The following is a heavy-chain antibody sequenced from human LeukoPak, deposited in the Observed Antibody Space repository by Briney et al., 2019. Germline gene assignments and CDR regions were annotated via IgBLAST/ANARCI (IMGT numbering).Heavy chain of an antibody. CDR2: IRSKANRYAT. J-gene: IGHJ6*03. CDR3: TRGGDNIAAAGAPNYYYYYMDV. CDR1: GFTFSGSA. Sequence: GGSQRLSCAASGFTFSGSAMHWVRQASGKGLEWVGRIRSKANRYATAYAASVKGRFTISRDDSKNTAYLQMNSLKTEDTAVYYCTRGGDNIAAAGAPNYYYYYMDVWGKGTTVTVSS. D-gene: IGHD6-13*01. V-gene: IGHV3-73*01.